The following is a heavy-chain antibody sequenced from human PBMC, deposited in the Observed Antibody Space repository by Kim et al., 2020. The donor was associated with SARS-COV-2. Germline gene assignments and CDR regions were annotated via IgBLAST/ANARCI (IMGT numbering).Heavy chain of an antibody. Sequence: GGSLRLSCAASGFTFSDYYMSWIRQAPGKGLEWVSYISSSSSYTNYADSVKGRFTISRDNAKNSLYLQMNSLRAEDTAVYYCARDYSSSWYDKGMDVWGQGTTVTVSS. V-gene: IGHV3-11*05. CDR2: ISSSSSYT. D-gene: IGHD6-13*01. CDR3: ARDYSSSWYDKGMDV. J-gene: IGHJ6*02. CDR1: GFTFSDYY.